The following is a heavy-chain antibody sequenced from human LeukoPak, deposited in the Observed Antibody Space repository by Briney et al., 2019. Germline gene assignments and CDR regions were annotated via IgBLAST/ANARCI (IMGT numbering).Heavy chain of an antibody. V-gene: IGHV3-33*01. D-gene: IGHD2-21*02. CDR1: GFTLSNHG. CDR2: IWYDGSNK. J-gene: IGHJ4*02. Sequence: PGGSLRLSCAASGFTLSNHGVHWVRQAPGKGPEWVALIWYDGSNKYYGDSVKGRFTISRDNSKNTVYLQMNSLRAEDTGVYYCARDRLEAVTDDDYFDYWGQGTLVTVSS. CDR3: ARDRLEAVTDDDYFDY.